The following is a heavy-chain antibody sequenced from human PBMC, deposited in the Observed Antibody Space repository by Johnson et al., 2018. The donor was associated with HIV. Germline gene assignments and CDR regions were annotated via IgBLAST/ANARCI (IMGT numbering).Heavy chain of an antibody. V-gene: IGHV3-43*01. J-gene: IGHJ3*02. CDR1: GFTFEEAT. CDR3: AKDKESGSHPDHAFDI. D-gene: IGHD1-26*01. CDR2: ITWDGDTT. Sequence: EVQLLESGGIVAQPGGSLRLSCAASGFTFEEATMHWVRQAPGKGLEWVSLITWDGDTTLYADSVKGRFTISRDISKNSLYLQMNSLRSEDTALYFCAKDKESGSHPDHAFDIWGQGTMVTVSS.